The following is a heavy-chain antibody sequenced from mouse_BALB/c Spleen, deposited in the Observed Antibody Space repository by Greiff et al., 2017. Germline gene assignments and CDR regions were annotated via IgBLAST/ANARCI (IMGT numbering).Heavy chain of an antibody. CDR2: ISTYYGDA. J-gene: IGHJ3*01. CDR3: ARSLYPVTGGAWFAY. Sequence: QVQLQQSGAELVRPGVSVKISCKGSGYTFTDYAMHWVKQSHAKSLEWIGVISTYYGDASYNQKFKGKATMTVDKSSSTAYMELARLTSEDSAIYYCARSLYPVTGGAWFAYWGQGTLVTVSA. D-gene: IGHD2-1*01. CDR1: GYTFTDYA. V-gene: IGHV1S137*01.